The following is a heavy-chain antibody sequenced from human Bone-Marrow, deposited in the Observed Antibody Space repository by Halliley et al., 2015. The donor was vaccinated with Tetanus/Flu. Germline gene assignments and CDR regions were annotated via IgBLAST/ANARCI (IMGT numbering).Heavy chain of an antibody. D-gene: IGHD3-22*01. CDR2: ITWNSDTI. J-gene: IGHJ4*02. CDR3: AKDNGFYYYDSRGYAGFDY. CDR1: GFTFDGYA. V-gene: IGHV3-9*01. Sequence: SLRLSCAASGFTFDGYAMHWVRHAPGKGLEWVSGITWNSDTIGYADSVKGRFTTSRDNAKNSLYLQMNSLRAEDTALYYCAKDNGFYYYDSRGYAGFDYWGQGTLVTVSS.